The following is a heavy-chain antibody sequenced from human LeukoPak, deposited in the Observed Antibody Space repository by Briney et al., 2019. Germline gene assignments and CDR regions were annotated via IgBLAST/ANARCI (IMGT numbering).Heavy chain of an antibody. CDR2: INEHGIP. D-gene: IGHD3-3*01. V-gene: IGHV3-74*03. CDR3: AREPQPPITIFGVVNGDGMDV. J-gene: IGHJ6*02. CDR1: GFTFRNYW. Sequence: GGSLRLSCAASGFTFRNYWMYWVRQAPGKGLVWIANINEHGIPMYEDSVKGRFTISRDNARDTLYLQMNSLRAEDTAVYYCAREPQPPITIFGVVNGDGMDVWGQGTTVTVSS.